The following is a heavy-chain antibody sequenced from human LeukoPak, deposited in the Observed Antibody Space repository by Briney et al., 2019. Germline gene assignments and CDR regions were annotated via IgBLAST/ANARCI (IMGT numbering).Heavy chain of an antibody. D-gene: IGHD3-9*01. V-gene: IGHV3-23*01. CDR2: ISASGGNA. Sequence: GGTLRLSCAASGFTFSGYGMSWVRQAPGKGLEWVSVISASGGNAYYAASVRGRFTISRDNSRNTLYLQMNSLRAEDTAVYYCAKYALTGYYLGFDYWGQGTLVTVSS. CDR3: AKYALTGYYLGFDY. CDR1: GFTFSGYG. J-gene: IGHJ4*02.